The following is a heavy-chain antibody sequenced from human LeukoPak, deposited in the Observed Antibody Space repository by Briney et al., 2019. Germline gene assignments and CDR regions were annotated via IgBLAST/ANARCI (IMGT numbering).Heavy chain of an antibody. J-gene: IGHJ5*02. D-gene: IGHD5-18*01. CDR3: ARGQLWLGNWFDP. V-gene: IGHV3-30*02. Sequence: GGSLRLSCAASGFTFSNYGMHWVRQAPGKGLEWVAFIRYDGSNKYFADSLKGRFTISRDNAKNSLYLQMNSLRAEDTAVYYCARGQLWLGNWFDPWGQGTLVTVSS. CDR1: GFTFSNYG. CDR2: IRYDGSNK.